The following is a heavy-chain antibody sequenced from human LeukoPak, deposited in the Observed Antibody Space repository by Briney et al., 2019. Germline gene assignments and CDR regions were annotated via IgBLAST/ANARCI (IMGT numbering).Heavy chain of an antibody. CDR1: GYSFTSYR. D-gene: IGHD1-26*01. CDR2: IHPGDSDA. V-gene: IGHV5-51*01. J-gene: IGHJ4*02. CDR3: ARWDEDESWNY. Sequence: GESLKISCKGSGYSFTSYRIGWVRQMPGKGLEWMGIIHPGDSDARYSPSFQGQVTISADKSISTAYLQWSSLKASDTAMYYCARWDEDESWNYWGQGTLVTVSS.